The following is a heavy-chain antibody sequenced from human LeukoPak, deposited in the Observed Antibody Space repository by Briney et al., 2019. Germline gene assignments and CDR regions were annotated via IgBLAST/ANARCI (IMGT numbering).Heavy chain of an antibody. J-gene: IGHJ4*02. D-gene: IGHD6-13*01. V-gene: IGHV4-59*12. Sequence: PSETLSLTCTVSGGSISRYYWSWIRQPPGKGLKWIGYIYHSGSTYYNPSLKSRVTISVDRSKNQFSLKLSSVTAADTAVYYCARLVAATGNFDYWGQGTLVTVSS. CDR3: ARLVAATGNFDY. CDR1: GGSISRYY. CDR2: IYHSGST.